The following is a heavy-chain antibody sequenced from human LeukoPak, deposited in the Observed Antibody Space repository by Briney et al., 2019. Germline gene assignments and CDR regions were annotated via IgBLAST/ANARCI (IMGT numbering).Heavy chain of an antibody. D-gene: IGHD4-17*01. CDR1: GGSFSGYY. CDR3: ARGQGTVTTH. Sequence: SETLSLTCAVYGGSFSGYYWSWIRQPPGKGLEWIGEINHSGSANYNPSLKSRVTISLDTPKNQFSLKVSSVTAADTAVYYCARGQGTVTTHWGQGTLVTVSP. CDR2: INHSGSA. V-gene: IGHV4-34*01. J-gene: IGHJ4*02.